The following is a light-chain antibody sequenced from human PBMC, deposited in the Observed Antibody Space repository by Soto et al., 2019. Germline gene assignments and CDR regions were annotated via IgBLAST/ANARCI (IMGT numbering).Light chain of an antibody. V-gene: IGKV3-15*01. CDR2: SAS. CDR1: QRVGIN. CDR3: QQYDGWPRT. Sequence: EIVITQSPATLSVSPGETATLSCRASQRVGINLAWYQQRPGQASRLLVYSASTRASGIPDRFSGSGSGTDFTLTISSXQSEDFAFFYCQQYDGWPRTFGQGTKVDIK. J-gene: IGKJ1*01.